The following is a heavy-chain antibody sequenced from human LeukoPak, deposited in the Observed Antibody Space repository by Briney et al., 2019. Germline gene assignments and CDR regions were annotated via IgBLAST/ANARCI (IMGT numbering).Heavy chain of an antibody. J-gene: IGHJ4*02. Sequence: PSETLSLTCAVYGGSFSGYYWSWIRQPPGKGLEWIGEINHSGSTNYNPSLKSRVTMSVDTSKNQFSLKLSSVTAADTAVYYCARQGQGIDYWGQGTLVTVSS. CDR3: ARQGQGIDY. V-gene: IGHV4-34*01. CDR2: INHSGST. CDR1: GGSFSGYY. D-gene: IGHD3-10*01.